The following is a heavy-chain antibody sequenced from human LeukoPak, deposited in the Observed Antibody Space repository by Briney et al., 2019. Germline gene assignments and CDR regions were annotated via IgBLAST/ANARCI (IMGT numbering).Heavy chain of an antibody. CDR3: ARGWGNYKNDY. J-gene: IGHJ4*02. CDR1: GFTFSSYA. V-gene: IGHV3-23*01. D-gene: IGHD1-7*01. Sequence: GGSLRLSCAASGFTFSSYAMSWVRQAPGKGLEWVSAISGSGGSTYYADSVKGRFTISRDNAKNSLYLQMNSLRAEDTALYYCARGWGNYKNDYWGQGTLVTVSS. CDR2: ISGSGGST.